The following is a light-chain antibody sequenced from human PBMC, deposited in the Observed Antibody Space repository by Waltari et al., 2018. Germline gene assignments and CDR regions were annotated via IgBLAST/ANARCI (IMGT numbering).Light chain of an antibody. CDR2: KDS. CDR3: FSAADNNLWV. Sequence: SYELTQPSAVSVSPGQTARITCPGDVLAQKYARWSQQKPGPAPVLVISKDSERPPGTPERFSGSNPGTTVTLTISGAQVEDEADYYCFSAADNNLWVFGGGTKLTVL. V-gene: IGLV3-27*01. CDR1: VLAQKY. J-gene: IGLJ3*02.